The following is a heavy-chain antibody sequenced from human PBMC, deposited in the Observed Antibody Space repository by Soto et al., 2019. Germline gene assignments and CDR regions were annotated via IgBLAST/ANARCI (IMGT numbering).Heavy chain of an antibody. CDR2: IWYDGSQQ. V-gene: IGHV3-33*01. CDR3: AGHSGGWHGRGFPLDY. CDR1: GFTFSTYG. D-gene: IGHD6-25*01. Sequence: QVQLVESGGGVVQPGRSLRLSCEASGFTFSTYGMHWVRQAPGKGLEWVAVIWYDGSQQYYADSVRGRFTVSRDNSKNTLYLQMSSLRDEDTAVYFCAGHSGGWHGRGFPLDYWGQGTLVTVSS. J-gene: IGHJ4*02.